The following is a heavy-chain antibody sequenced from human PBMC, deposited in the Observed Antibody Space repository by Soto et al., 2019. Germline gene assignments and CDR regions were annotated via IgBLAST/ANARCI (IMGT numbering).Heavy chain of an antibody. CDR3: ARAGVTTLVLATAH. J-gene: IGHJ4*02. D-gene: IGHD2-15*01. CDR1: GYSLADCQ. V-gene: IGHV1-2*02. CDR2: IHPNSGLT. Sequence: CQAAGYSLADCQMHTVRQSPSQGLDWMGWIHPNSGLTNFPQQIQGRVIMTRDTSISTVYMELIRLTSDDTAIYYCARAGVTTLVLATAHWGQGTLGTGSS.